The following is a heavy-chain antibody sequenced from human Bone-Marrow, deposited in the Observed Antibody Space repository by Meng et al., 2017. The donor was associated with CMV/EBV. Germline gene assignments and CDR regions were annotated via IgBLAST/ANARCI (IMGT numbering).Heavy chain of an antibody. V-gene: IGHV3-9*01. D-gene: IGHD2-15*01. Sequence: SLKISCAASGFTFDDYAMHWVRQAPGKGLEWVSGISWNSGSIGYADSVKGRFTISRDNAKNSLYLQMNSLRAEDTAVYYCARRMVDYWGQGNLVNVSS. CDR2: ISWNSGSI. J-gene: IGHJ4*02. CDR3: ARRMVDY. CDR1: GFTFDDYA.